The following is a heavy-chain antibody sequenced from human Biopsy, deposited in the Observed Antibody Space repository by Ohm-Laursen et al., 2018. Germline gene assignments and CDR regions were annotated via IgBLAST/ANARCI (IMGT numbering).Heavy chain of an antibody. CDR2: VYYSGTT. V-gene: IGHV4-61*01. Sequence: TLSPTCTVSGGSVSDSFHFWSWIRQPPGKGLEWIGDVYYSGTTNYNPSLKSRLTISVDTSKNQFSLNLNSVTAADTAVYFCARDVKRYCSGTSCYSGYFGMDVWGQGTTVTVS. J-gene: IGHJ6*02. D-gene: IGHD2-2*01. CDR3: ARDVKRYCSGTSCYSGYFGMDV. CDR1: GGSVSDSFHF.